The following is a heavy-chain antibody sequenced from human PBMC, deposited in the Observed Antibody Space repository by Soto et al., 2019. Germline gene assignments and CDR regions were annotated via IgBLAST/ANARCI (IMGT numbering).Heavy chain of an antibody. V-gene: IGHV1-69*12. CDR2: IIPIFHTP. Sequence: QVQLVQSGAEVKKPGSSVTVSCKASGGTFGNSAISWVRQAPGQGLEWMGGIIPIFHTPDYAQNFQGRLTITADESTSTAYMELTSLRSEDTAVYYCARDKDRQQLGGNYYYGIDVWGQGTTVTVSS. CDR1: GGTFGNSA. CDR3: ARDKDRQQLGGNYYYGIDV. D-gene: IGHD3-3*02. J-gene: IGHJ6*02.